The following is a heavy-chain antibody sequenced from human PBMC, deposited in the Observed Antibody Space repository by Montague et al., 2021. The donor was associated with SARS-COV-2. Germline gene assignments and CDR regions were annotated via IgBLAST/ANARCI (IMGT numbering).Heavy chain of an antibody. J-gene: IGHJ4*02. CDR2: LYTSGGT. V-gene: IGHV4-61*02. CDR3: ARVGGGTNRYFDN. CDR1: GASVSGGDYY. D-gene: IGHD1-1*01. Sequence: TLSLTCTVAGASVSGGDYYWSWIRPPAGQGLEWIGRLYTSGGTKYNPSLNSRVTTLVDTSKDQFSLNLRSVTAADTAVYYCARVGGGTNRYFDNWGQGTLVTVSS.